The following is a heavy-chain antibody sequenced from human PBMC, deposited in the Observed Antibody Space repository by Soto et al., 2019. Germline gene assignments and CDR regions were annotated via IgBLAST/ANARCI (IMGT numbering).Heavy chain of an antibody. V-gene: IGHV3-30-3*01. CDR2: ISYDGSNK. CDR1: GFTSSSYA. Sequence: GGSLRLSCAASGFTSSSYAMHWVRQAPGKGLEWVAVISYDGSNKYYADSVKGRFTISRDNSKNTLYLQMNSLRAEDTAVYYCARPPRVGETTAPPYFDYWGQGTLVTVS. D-gene: IGHD1-1*01. J-gene: IGHJ4*02. CDR3: ARPPRVGETTAPPYFDY.